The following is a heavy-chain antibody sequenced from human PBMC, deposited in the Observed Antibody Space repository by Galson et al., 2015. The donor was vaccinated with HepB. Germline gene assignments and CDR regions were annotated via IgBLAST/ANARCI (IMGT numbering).Heavy chain of an antibody. J-gene: IGHJ3*02. V-gene: IGHV3-30-3*01. CDR3: ATTPVVVPADGPEFFDI. CDR1: GFTFSSYA. CDR2: ISYDGSNK. Sequence: SLRLSCAASGFTFSSYAMHWVRQAPGKGLEWVAVISYDGSNKYYADSVKGRFTISRDNSKNTLYLQMNSLRAEDTAVYYCATTPVVVPADGPEFFDIWGQGTMVTVSS. D-gene: IGHD2-2*01.